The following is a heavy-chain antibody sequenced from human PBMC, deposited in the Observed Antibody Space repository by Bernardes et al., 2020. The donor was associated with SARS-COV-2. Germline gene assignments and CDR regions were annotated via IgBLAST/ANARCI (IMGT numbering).Heavy chain of an antibody. V-gene: IGHV3-7*03. D-gene: IGHD3-22*01. CDR3: AKDSVDGGSGYYYGDYCGVDV. J-gene: IGHJ6*02. CDR2: IKGDGSQR. Sequence: GGSLRLSCVASGFTFSSYWMSWVRQAPGKGLEWVANIKGDGSQRSSVDSVRGRFTISRDNAKNLLYLQLNSLRAEDTAVYYCAKDSVDGGSGYYYGDYCGVDVWGQGTTVTVSS. CDR1: GFTFSSYW.